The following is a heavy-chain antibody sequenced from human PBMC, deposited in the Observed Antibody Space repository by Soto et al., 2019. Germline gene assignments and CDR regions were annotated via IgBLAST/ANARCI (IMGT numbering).Heavy chain of an antibody. CDR2: IIPIFGTA. V-gene: IGHV1-69*13. J-gene: IGHJ4*02. CDR3: ARDTTGTNYFIFGY. Sequence: ASVKVSCKASGGTFSSYAISWVRQAPGQGLEWMGGIIPIFGTANYAQKFQGRVTITADESTSTAYMELSSLRSEDTAVYYCARDTTGTNYFIFGYWGQGTLVTVSS. CDR1: GGTFSSYA. D-gene: IGHD1-1*01.